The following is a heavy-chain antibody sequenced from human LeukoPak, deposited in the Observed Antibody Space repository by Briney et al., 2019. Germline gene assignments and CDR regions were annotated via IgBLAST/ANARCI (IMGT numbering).Heavy chain of an antibody. CDR2: ISGSGGST. J-gene: IGHJ4*02. V-gene: IGHV3-23*01. Sequence: GGSLRLSCAASGFTFSSYAMSWVRQAPGNGLEWVSAISGSGGSTYYADSVKGRFTIPRDNPKNTLYLQMNSLRAEDTAVYYCAKDLQIWFLFDYWGQGTLVTVSS. CDR1: GFTFSSYA. D-gene: IGHD5-18*01. CDR3: AKDLQIWFLFDY.